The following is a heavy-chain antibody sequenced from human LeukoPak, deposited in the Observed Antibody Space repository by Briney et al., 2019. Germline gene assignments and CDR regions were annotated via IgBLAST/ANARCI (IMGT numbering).Heavy chain of an antibody. J-gene: IGHJ6*04. CDR1: GGSFSGYY. Sequence: PSETLSLTCAVYGGSFSGYYWSWIRQPPGKGLEWIGEINHSGSTNYNPSLKSRVTISVDTSKNQFSLKLSSVTAADTAVYYCARFGVRGSSNYGIRGMDVWGKGTTVTVSS. V-gene: IGHV4-34*01. CDR3: ARFGVRGSSNYGIRGMDV. CDR2: INHSGST. D-gene: IGHD4-11*01.